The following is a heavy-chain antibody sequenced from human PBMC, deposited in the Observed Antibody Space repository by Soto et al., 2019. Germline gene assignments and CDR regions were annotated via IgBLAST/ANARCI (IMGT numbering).Heavy chain of an antibody. CDR2: IYYSGST. Sequence: SETLSLTCTVSGGSISSGDYYWSWIRQPPGKGLEWIGYIYYSGSTYYNPSLKSRVTISVDTSKNQFSLKLSSVTAADTAVYYCATQDYYDSSGYYQLRSFDYWGQGTLVTVSS. J-gene: IGHJ4*02. CDR3: ATQDYYDSSGYYQLRSFDY. V-gene: IGHV4-30-4*01. CDR1: GGSISSGDYY. D-gene: IGHD3-22*01.